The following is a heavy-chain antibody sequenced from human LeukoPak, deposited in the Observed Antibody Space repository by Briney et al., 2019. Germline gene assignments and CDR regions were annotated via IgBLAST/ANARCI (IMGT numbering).Heavy chain of an antibody. J-gene: IGHJ6*02. Sequence: GGSLRLSCAASGFTFDDYAMHWVRQPPGKGLEWVSLISGEGGSTYYADSVKGRFTISRDNSKNSLYLQMNSLRTEDTALYYCAKGGGSYYYGMDVWGQETTVTVSS. CDR1: GFTFDDYA. D-gene: IGHD2-15*01. CDR2: ISGEGGST. V-gene: IGHV3-43*02. CDR3: AKGGGSYYYGMDV.